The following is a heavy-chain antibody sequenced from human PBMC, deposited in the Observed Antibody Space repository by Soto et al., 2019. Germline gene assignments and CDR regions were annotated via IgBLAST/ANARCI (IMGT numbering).Heavy chain of an antibody. J-gene: IGHJ4*02. CDR2: IHYSGTT. Sequence: SETLSLTCTVSGGSMRNYFWTWIRQPPGKGLEWIGYIHYSGTTSFFPSYNPSLRSRVTISEGTSKNQFSLKLLSVTTADTAVYLCAAGEASSRNLAPYYLDFWGQGTLVTVSS. D-gene: IGHD6-13*01. CDR1: GGSMRNYF. CDR3: AAGEASSRNLAPYYLDF. V-gene: IGHV4-59*01.